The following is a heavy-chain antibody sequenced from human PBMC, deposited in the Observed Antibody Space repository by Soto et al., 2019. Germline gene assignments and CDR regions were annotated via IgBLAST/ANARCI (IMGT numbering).Heavy chain of an antibody. CDR2: IIPIFGTA. Sequence: QVQLVQSGAGVKKPGSSVKVSCKASGGTFSSYAISWVRQAPGQGLEWMGGIIPIFGTANYAQKFQGRVTITADESTSTAYMELSSLRSEDTAVYYCARQKRGYSGYGSLDYWGQGTLVTVSS. CDR1: GGTFSSYA. V-gene: IGHV1-69*12. J-gene: IGHJ4*02. D-gene: IGHD5-12*01. CDR3: ARQKRGYSGYGSLDY.